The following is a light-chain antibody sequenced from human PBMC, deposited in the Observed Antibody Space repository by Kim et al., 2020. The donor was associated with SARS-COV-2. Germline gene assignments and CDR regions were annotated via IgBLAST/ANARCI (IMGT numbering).Light chain of an antibody. CDR2: LGS. CDR1: QSLLYSNGKNY. V-gene: IGKV2-28*01. J-gene: IGKJ4*01. CDR3: MQGQQIALT. Sequence: DIVMTQSPLSLPVTPGEPASISCRSSQSLLYSNGKNYLSWYLQKPGQSPQLLIYLGSNRASGVPDRFSGSGSGTDFTLEISRVEAEDVGVYYCMQGQQIALTFGGGTKLEIK.